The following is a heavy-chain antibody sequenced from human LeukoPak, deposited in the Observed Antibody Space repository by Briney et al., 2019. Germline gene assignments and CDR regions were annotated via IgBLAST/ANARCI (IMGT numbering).Heavy chain of an antibody. D-gene: IGHD1-26*01. Sequence: GGSLRLSCAASGFTFSNYAMNWVRQAPGKGLEWVSLISSSGANVYYADSVRGRFTISRDKSKNTVSLQMNSLRGEDTALYYCAKDVRVGGGGMDVWGQGTPVTVSS. CDR2: ISSSGANV. CDR3: AKDVRVGGGGMDV. V-gene: IGHV3-23*01. CDR1: GFTFSNYA. J-gene: IGHJ6*02.